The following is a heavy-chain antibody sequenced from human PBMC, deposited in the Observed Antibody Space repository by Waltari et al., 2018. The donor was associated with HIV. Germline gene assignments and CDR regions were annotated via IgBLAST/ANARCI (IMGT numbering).Heavy chain of an antibody. V-gene: IGHV3-53*01. Sequence: EVQVVESGGGLIQPGGSLRLSCAASGFTVGNNYMSWVRQAPGTGLEWVSVIYGGGTAFYTDSVKGRFTISRDNSKNTLYLQMNSLRAEDTAVYYCARCGYYDSRGPISIDGFDIWGQGTMVTVSS. J-gene: IGHJ3*02. CDR2: IYGGGTA. D-gene: IGHD3-22*01. CDR3: ARCGYYDSRGPISIDGFDI. CDR1: GFTVGNNY.